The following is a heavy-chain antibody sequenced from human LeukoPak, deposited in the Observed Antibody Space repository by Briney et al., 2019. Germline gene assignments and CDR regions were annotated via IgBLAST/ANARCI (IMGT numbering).Heavy chain of an antibody. CDR1: GFTFSSYA. J-gene: IGHJ6*03. CDR3: VREGYFFMDV. Sequence: GGSLRLSCAASGFTFSSYAMSWVRQAPGKGLEWVANIKQDGSEKKYVDSVKGRFTISRDNAKNSLDMQMNSLRAEDTAVYYCVREGYFFMDVWGKGTAVTVSS. CDR2: IKQDGSEK. V-gene: IGHV3-7*01.